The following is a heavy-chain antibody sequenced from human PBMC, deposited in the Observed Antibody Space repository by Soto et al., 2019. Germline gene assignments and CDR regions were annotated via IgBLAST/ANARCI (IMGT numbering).Heavy chain of an antibody. D-gene: IGHD5-18*01. J-gene: IGHJ4*02. V-gene: IGHV1-69*01. CDR3: TRSYGYTFGGSLDN. CDR1: GDTFNSYV. CDR2: IITAFGTT. Sequence: QVQLVQSGPEVKKPGSSVKVSCKASGDTFNSYVITWVRQAPGQGLEWLGGIITAFGTTSYAQNFQDSLTITADEAATTDHMELSSLTSDATAMYYCTRSYGYTFGGSLDNWGQGTLVTVSS.